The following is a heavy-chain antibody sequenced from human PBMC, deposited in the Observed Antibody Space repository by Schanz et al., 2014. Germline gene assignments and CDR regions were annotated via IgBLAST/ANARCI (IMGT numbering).Heavy chain of an antibody. CDR1: GFTFSTSA. CDR2: ILGLASTT. D-gene: IGHD2-2*01. CDR3: ARVKYCTITRCYRTETEGIYYMDV. Sequence: EVQLVESGGGLVQPGGSLRLSCAASGFTFSTSAMSWVRQVPGKGLEWVSAILGLASTTYYADSVKGRFTISSDNSKSTLYLQMSSLRAEDTAVYYCARVKYCTITRCYRTETEGIYYMDVWGKGTTVTVSS. V-gene: IGHV3-23*04. J-gene: IGHJ6*03.